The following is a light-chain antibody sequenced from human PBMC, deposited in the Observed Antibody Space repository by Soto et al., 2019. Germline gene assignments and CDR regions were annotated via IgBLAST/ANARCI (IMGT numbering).Light chain of an antibody. CDR3: LHYGSEGT. J-gene: IGKJ1*01. CDR2: GAS. V-gene: IGKV3-20*01. CDR1: QSVSNNY. Sequence: EIVLTQSPGTLSLSPGERATLSCRASQSVSNNYLAWYQPKPGQAPRLLIYGASNRATGIPGRFSGSGSGTCLTLTKSRMETAGFEVEYWLHYGSEGTLGRGTKVVFK.